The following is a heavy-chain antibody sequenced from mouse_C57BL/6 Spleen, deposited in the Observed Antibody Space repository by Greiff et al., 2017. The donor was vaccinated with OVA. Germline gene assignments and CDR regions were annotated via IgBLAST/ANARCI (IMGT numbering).Heavy chain of an antibody. J-gene: IGHJ3*01. Sequence: QVQLQQSGAELVRPGTSVKMSCKASGYTFTNYWIGWAKQRPGHGLEWIGDIYPGGGYTNYNEKFKGKATLTADKSSSTAYMQFSILTSENSAIYAFDRWETAQSTAWFAYWGQGTLVTVSA. CDR3: DRWETAQSTAWFAY. D-gene: IGHD3-2*02. V-gene: IGHV1-63*01. CDR1: GYTFTNYW. CDR2: IYPGGGYT.